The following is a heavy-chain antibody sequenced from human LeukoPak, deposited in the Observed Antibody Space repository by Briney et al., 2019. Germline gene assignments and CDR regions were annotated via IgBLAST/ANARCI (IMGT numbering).Heavy chain of an antibody. CDR1: GYSISSGYY. Sequence: PSETLSLTCAVSGYSISSGYYWGWIRQPPGKGLEWIGSIYHSGSTYYNPSLKSRVTISVDTSKNQFSLKLSSVTAADTAVYYCARHGYIAVAVTVDYWGQGTLITVSS. J-gene: IGHJ4*02. CDR3: ARHGYIAVAVTVDY. V-gene: IGHV4-38-2*01. CDR2: IYHSGST. D-gene: IGHD6-19*01.